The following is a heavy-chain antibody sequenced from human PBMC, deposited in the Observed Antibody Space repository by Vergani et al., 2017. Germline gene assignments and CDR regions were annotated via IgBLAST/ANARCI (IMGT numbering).Heavy chain of an antibody. D-gene: IGHD1-7*01. Sequence: QVQLVQSGAEVKKPGASVKVSCKASGYTFTSYGISWVRQAPGQGLEWMGWISAYNGNTKYAQKFQGRVTMTTDTSTSTAYMELRSLRSDDTAVYYCARRGRSITGTTSDGMDVWGQGTTVTVSS. CDR3: ARRGRSITGTTSDGMDV. V-gene: IGHV1-18*01. CDR2: ISAYNGNT. CDR1: GYTFTSYG. J-gene: IGHJ6*02.